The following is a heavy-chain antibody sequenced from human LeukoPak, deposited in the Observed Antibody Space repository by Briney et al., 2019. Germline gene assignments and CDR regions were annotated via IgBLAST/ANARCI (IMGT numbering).Heavy chain of an antibody. CDR1: GYTFTGYY. Sequence: ASVKVSCKTSGYTFTGYYMHWVRQAPGQGLERMGWINPNSSVANYAQRFQGRVTMTRDTSISTAYMELSRLKFDDTAVYYCARVSTSGYRDWLDPWGQGTLVTVSS. CDR3: ARVSTSGYRDWLDP. D-gene: IGHD3-9*01. V-gene: IGHV1-2*02. CDR2: INPNSSVA. J-gene: IGHJ5*02.